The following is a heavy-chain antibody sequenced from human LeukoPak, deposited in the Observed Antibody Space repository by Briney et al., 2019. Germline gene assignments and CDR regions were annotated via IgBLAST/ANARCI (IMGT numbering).Heavy chain of an antibody. D-gene: IGHD5-12*01. Sequence: SETLSLTCAVYGGSFSGYYWSWIRQPPGKGLEWIGEINHSGSTNYNPSLKSRVTTSVDTSKNHFSLKLSSVTAADTAVYYCASQVAGDYWGQGTLVTVSS. V-gene: IGHV4-34*01. CDR1: GGSFSGYY. CDR3: ASQVAGDY. J-gene: IGHJ4*02. CDR2: INHSGST.